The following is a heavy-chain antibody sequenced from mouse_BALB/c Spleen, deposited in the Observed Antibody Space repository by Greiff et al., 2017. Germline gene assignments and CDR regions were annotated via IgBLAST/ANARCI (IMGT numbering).Heavy chain of an antibody. CDR3: ARGYGNYGAFAY. V-gene: IGHV5-17*02. CDR2: ISSGSSTI. Sequence: EVHLVESGGGLVQPGGSRKLSCAASGFTFSSFGMHWVRQAPEKGLEWVAYISSGSSTIYYADTVKGRFTISRDNPKNTLFLQMTSLRSEDTAMYYCARGYGNYGAFAYWGQGTLVTVSA. D-gene: IGHD2-10*02. J-gene: IGHJ3*01. CDR1: GFTFSSFG.